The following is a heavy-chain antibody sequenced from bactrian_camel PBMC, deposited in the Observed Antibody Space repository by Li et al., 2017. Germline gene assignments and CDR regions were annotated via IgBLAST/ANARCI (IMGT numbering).Heavy chain of an antibody. Sequence: HVQLVESGGGAVQAGGSLRLSCVASGYIYSSHCMGWVRQAPGKELAWAVTITSGGTPYYADAVKGRFTISRDNAKNTLYLQVNSLKIEDTAMYYCQTGRYRGQGTQVTVS. V-gene: IGHV3S53*01. J-gene: IGHJ4*01. CDR1: GYIYSSHC. CDR3: QTGRY. CDR2: ITSGGTP.